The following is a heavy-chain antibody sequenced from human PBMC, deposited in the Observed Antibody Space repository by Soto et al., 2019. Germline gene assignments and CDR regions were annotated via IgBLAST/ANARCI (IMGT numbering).Heavy chain of an antibody. Sequence: QPGGSLRLSCAASGFTFSSYAMSWVRQAPGKGLEWVSSISGSGGSTYNADSVKGRFTISRDNSKNTLYLQMNSLRAEDTAVYYCAKDQEYFDSSSYFDYWGQGILVTVSS. CDR2: ISGSGGST. J-gene: IGHJ4*02. CDR1: GFTFSSYA. V-gene: IGHV3-23*01. CDR3: AKDQEYFDSSSYFDY. D-gene: IGHD3-22*01.